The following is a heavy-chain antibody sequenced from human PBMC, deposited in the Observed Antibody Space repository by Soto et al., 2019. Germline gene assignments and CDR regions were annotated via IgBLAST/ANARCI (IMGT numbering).Heavy chain of an antibody. D-gene: IGHD2-21*02. J-gene: IGHJ4*02. Sequence: PSETLSLTCTVSGGSNSSYYWSWIRQPPGKGLEWIGYIYYSGSTNYNPSLKSRVTISVDTSKNQFSLKLSSVTAADTAVYYCARVAYCGGDCYSGYFDYWGQGTLVTVSS. CDR1: GGSNSSYY. V-gene: IGHV4-59*01. CDR2: IYYSGST. CDR3: ARVAYCGGDCYSGYFDY.